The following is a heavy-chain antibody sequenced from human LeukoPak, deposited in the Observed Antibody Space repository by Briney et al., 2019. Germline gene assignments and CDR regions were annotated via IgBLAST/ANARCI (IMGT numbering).Heavy chain of an antibody. V-gene: IGHV3-21*06. CDR2: ISSSSTYI. Sequence: KTGGSLRLSCAASGFTFSSFTMNWVRQAPGKGLEWVSSISSSSTYIYYADSVKGRFSISRDNAKNSLYLQVNSLRAEDTAVYYCATDITTYYYVSGNYWGQGTLVTVSS. CDR1: GFTFSSFT. J-gene: IGHJ4*02. D-gene: IGHD3-10*01. CDR3: ATDITTYYYVSGNY.